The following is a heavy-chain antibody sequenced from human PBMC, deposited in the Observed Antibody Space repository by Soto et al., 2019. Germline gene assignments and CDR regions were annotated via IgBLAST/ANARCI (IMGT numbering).Heavy chain of an antibody. CDR3: VRDRFPYFDPPASDY. D-gene: IGHD3-9*01. CDR1: NYTFINFG. CDR2: ITTFNGKT. J-gene: IGHJ4*02. Sequence: QVQLVQSGAEVKRPGASVKVSCKASNYTFINFGISWVRQAPGQGLEWMGWITTFNGKTNYAQKFQRRITITADTSTSTAYMELRSLISDDTAVYYCVRDRFPYFDPPASDYWGQGTLVTVSS. V-gene: IGHV1-18*01.